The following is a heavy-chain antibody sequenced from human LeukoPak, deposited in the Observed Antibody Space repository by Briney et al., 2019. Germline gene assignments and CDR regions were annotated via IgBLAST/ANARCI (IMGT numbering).Heavy chain of an antibody. CDR3: AREGVGGFDI. V-gene: IGHV3-53*01. Sequence: PGGSLRLSCAASGFIVSSNYMSWVRQAPGKGLEWVSVIYSGGSRYYADSVKGRFTISRDNSNNTLYLQMNSLRAEDTAVYYCAREGVGGFDIWGQGTLVTVSS. D-gene: IGHD3-16*01. CDR1: GFIVSSNY. CDR2: IYSGGSR. J-gene: IGHJ4*02.